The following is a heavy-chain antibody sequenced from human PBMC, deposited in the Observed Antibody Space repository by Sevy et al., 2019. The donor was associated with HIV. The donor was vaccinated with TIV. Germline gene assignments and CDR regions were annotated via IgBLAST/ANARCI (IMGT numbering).Heavy chain of an antibody. CDR3: ARGNYGSGRAWFDP. J-gene: IGHJ5*02. CDR1: GGSISSDGYY. D-gene: IGHD3-10*01. V-gene: IGHV4-31*03. CDR2: IYYSGST. Sequence: SETLSLTCTVSGGSISSDGYYWSWIRQHPGKGLEWIGYIYYSGSTYYNPSLKSRVTISVDTSKNQFSLKLSSVTAADTAVYYCARGNYGSGRAWFDPWGQGTLVTVSS.